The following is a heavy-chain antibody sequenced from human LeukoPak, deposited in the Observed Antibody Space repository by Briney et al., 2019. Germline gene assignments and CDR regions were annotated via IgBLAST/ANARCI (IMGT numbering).Heavy chain of an antibody. D-gene: IGHD6-19*01. CDR2: INHGSGKS. CDR3: ARVFGQWLAVD. Sequence: ASVKVSCKASGYSFTTDDINWVRQPSGRGLEWMGFINHGSGKSRYPQKFQGRVTKTRDTSINTVYMELSSLRTEDTATYYCARVFGQWLAVDWGQGTPFIVSS. V-gene: IGHV1-8*01. CDR1: GYSFTTDD. J-gene: IGHJ4*02.